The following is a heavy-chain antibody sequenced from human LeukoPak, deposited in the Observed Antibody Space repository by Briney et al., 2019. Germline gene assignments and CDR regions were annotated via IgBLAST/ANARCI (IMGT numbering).Heavy chain of an antibody. CDR1: GYTFTGYY. J-gene: IGHJ4*02. CDR3: ARELLPLDY. V-gene: IGHV1-2*02. Sequence: VASVKVSCKASGYTFTGYYMHWVRQAPGQGLEWMGWINPNSGGTNYAQKFQGRVTMTRDTSISTAYMGLSRLRSDDTAVYYCARELLPLDYWGQGTLVTVSS. D-gene: IGHD2-15*01. CDR2: INPNSGGT.